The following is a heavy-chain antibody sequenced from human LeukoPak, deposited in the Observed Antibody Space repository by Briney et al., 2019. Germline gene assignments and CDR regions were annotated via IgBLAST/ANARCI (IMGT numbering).Heavy chain of an antibody. CDR3: TTHTTTMGNFDY. J-gene: IGHJ4*02. CDR1: GFTFSSYS. V-gene: IGHV3-74*01. CDR2: INSYGSST. D-gene: IGHD4-23*01. Sequence: GGSLRLSCAASGFTFSSYSMNWVRQAPGKGLVWVSRINSYGSSTLYVDSVKGRFTISRDNAKNTLYLQMNSLRAEDTAVYYCTTHTTTMGNFDYWGQGTLVTVSS.